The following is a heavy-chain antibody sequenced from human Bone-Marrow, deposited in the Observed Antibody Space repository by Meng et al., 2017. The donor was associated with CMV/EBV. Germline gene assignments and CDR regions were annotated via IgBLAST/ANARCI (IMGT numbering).Heavy chain of an antibody. V-gene: IGHV3-30-3*01. D-gene: IGHD2-2*01. Sequence: GGSLRLSCAASGFSFSSHAIYWVRQAPGRGLEWVTTISYDGVTEYYADSVKGRFTISRENSKNTLYLQMSSLRAEDTAVYYCARESYCSSPTCYFSLAFDIWGQGTMVTVSS. CDR2: ISYDGVTE. CDR3: ARESYCSSPTCYFSLAFDI. J-gene: IGHJ3*02. CDR1: GFSFSSHA.